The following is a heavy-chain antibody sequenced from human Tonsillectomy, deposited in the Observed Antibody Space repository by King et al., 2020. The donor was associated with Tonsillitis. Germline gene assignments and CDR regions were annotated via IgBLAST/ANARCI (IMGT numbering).Heavy chain of an antibody. J-gene: IGHJ4*02. CDR1: GFTFSDYD. CDR2: ISSSGTYT. V-gene: IGHV3-21*01. Sequence: VQLVESGGGLVKPGGSLRLSCAASGFTFSDYDMNWVRQTPGKGLEWVSSISSSGTYTFYADSVKGRFTISRDNAKKSLYLQMSRLRVEDTAVYYCARHRGTTVTTPLGYWGQGTLVTVSS. CDR3: ARHRGTTVTTPLGY. D-gene: IGHD4-17*01.